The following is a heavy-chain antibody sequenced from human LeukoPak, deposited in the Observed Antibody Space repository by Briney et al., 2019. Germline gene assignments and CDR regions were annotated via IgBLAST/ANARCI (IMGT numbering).Heavy chain of an antibody. D-gene: IGHD6-25*01. CDR3: ARDVGSGANDY. CDR2: IIPILGIA. Sequence: ASVKVSCKASGGTFSSYAISWVRQAPGQGLEWMGRIIPILGIANYAQKFQGRVTITADKSTSTAYMELSSLRSEDTAVYYCARDVGSGANDYWGQGTLVTVSS. J-gene: IGHJ4*02. CDR1: GGTFSSYA. V-gene: IGHV1-69*04.